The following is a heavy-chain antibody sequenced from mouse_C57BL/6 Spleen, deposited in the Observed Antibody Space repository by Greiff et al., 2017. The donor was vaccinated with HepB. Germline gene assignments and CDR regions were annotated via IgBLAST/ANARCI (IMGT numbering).Heavy chain of an antibody. CDR2: IDPETGGT. CDR1: GYTFTDYE. D-gene: IGHD4-1*01. V-gene: IGHV1-15*01. CDR3: ARKEGTGPCWYFDV. Sequence: QVQLQQSGAELVRPGASVTLSCKASGYTFTDYEMHWVKQTPVHGLEWIGAIDPETGGTAYNQKFKSKATLTVDKSSSTAYMQLSSLTSEDSAVYYCARKEGTGPCWYFDVWGTGTPVTVSS. J-gene: IGHJ1*03.